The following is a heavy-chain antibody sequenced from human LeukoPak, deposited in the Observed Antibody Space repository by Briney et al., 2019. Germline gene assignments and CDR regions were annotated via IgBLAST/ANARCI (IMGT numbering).Heavy chain of an antibody. CDR1: GYTFTGYY. CDR2: INPNSGGT. J-gene: IGHJ5*02. D-gene: IGHD4-11*01. Sequence: GASVKVSCKASGYTFTGYYMHWVRQAPGQGLEWMGWINPNSGGTNYAQKFQGRVTMTRDTSISTAYMELSRLRSDDTAVYYCARNDGHSNSNWFDPWGQGTLVTVSS. CDR3: ARNDGHSNSNWFDP. V-gene: IGHV1-2*02.